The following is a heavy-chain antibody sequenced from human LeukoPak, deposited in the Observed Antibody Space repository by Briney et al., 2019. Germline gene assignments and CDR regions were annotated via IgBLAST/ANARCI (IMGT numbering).Heavy chain of an antibody. Sequence: SETLSLTCTVSGGSISSYYWSWIRQPAGKGLEWIGRIYTSGSTNYNPSLKSRVTISVDTSKNQFSLKLSSVTAADTAVYYCARVRALWFGDRPTPWFDYWGQGTLVTVSS. V-gene: IGHV4-4*07. CDR3: ARVRALWFGDRPTPWFDY. J-gene: IGHJ4*02. D-gene: IGHD3-10*01. CDR2: IYTSGST. CDR1: GGSISSYY.